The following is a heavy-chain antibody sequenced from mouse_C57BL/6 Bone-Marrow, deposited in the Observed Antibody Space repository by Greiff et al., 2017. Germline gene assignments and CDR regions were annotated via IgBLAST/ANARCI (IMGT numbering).Heavy chain of an antibody. CDR1: GYAFTNYL. CDR3: ARIGGKKDYFDY. D-gene: IGHD2-1*01. CDR2: INPGSGGT. Sequence: QVHVKQSGAELVRPGTSVKVSCKASGYAFTNYLIEWVKQRPGQGLEWIGVINPGSGGTNYNEKFKGKATLTADKSSSTAYMQLSSLTSEDSAVYFCARIGGKKDYFDYWGQGTTLTVSS. V-gene: IGHV1-54*01. J-gene: IGHJ2*01.